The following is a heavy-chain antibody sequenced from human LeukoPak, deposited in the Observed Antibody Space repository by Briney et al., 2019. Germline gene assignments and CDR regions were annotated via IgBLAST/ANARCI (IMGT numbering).Heavy chain of an antibody. CDR3: AKDRHDYGDQQGYLDI. CDR2: INWNSGSI. V-gene: IGHV3-9*01. Sequence: QAGGSLRLSCSAPGFTFDDYAMHRVRQAPGKGLEWVSAINWNSGSIGYADSVKGRFAISRDNAKNSLYLQMNSLRGDDTALYYCAKDRHDYGDQQGYLDIWGRGTLVTVSS. CDR1: GFTFDDYA. J-gene: IGHJ2*01. D-gene: IGHD4-17*01.